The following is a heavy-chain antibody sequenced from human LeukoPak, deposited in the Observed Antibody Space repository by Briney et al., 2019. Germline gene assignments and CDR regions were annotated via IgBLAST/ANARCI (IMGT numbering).Heavy chain of an antibody. J-gene: IGHJ4*02. CDR2: IYYSGST. Sequence: SETLSLTCTVSGGSISSSSYYWGWIRQPPGKGLEWIGSIYYSGSTYYNPSLKSRVTISVDTSKNQFSLKLSSVTAADTAVYYCARGAPHYDNLTGYYTIPTFDYWGQGTLVTVSS. D-gene: IGHD3-9*01. V-gene: IGHV4-39*07. CDR3: ARGAPHYDNLTGYYTIPTFDY. CDR1: GGSISSSSYY.